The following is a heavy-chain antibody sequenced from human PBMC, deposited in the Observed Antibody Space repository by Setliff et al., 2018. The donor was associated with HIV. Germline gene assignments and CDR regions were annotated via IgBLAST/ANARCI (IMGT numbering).Heavy chain of an antibody. CDR3: ARGSHGEGATDD. D-gene: IGHD1-26*01. J-gene: IGHJ4*02. Sequence: GASVKVSCKASGGIFSYYAINWVRLAPGQGMEWMGGILPIFGTADYAQRFQGRVTFTADDSTNKAYMDLSSLGSEDTDVYYCARGSHGEGATDDWGLGTLVTVSS. CDR1: GGIFSYYA. V-gene: IGHV1-69*13. CDR2: ILPIFGTA.